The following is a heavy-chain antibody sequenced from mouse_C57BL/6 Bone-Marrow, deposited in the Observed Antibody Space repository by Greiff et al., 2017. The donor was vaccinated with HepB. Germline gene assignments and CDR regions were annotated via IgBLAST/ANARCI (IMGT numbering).Heavy chain of an antibody. D-gene: IGHD1-1*01. J-gene: IGHJ1*03. V-gene: IGHV4-1*01. Sequence: EVKVEESGGGLVQPGGSLKLSCAASGIDFSRYWMSWVRRAPGKGLEWIGEINPDSSTINYAPSLKDKFIISRDNAKNTLYLQMSKVRSEDTALYYCASLPSHYYGSFHWYFDVWGTGTTVTVSS. CDR3: ASLPSHYYGSFHWYFDV. CDR1: GIDFSRYW. CDR2: INPDSSTI.